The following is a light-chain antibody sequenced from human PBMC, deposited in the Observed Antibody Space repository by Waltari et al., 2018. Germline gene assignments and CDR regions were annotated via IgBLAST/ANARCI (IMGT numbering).Light chain of an antibody. V-gene: IGKV1-16*02. Sequence: DIQMTQSPSSLSASVGHRVTITCRASQDISDYLAWFQQKPGKPPKSLIYAASDLQSGVPSKFSGSGYGTDFTLTISSLQPEDFATYYCQQYKVYPLTFGGGTKVEIK. CDR2: AAS. CDR3: QQYKVYPLT. J-gene: IGKJ4*01. CDR1: QDISDY.